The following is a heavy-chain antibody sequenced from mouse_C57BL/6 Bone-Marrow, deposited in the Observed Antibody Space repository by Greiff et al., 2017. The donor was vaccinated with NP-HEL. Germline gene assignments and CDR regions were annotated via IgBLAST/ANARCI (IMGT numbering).Heavy chain of an antibody. J-gene: IGHJ1*03. CDR1: GYAFSSSW. CDR3: AGIYYYGSSNFDV. CDR2: IYPGDGDT. V-gene: IGHV1-82*01. Sequence: QVQLQQSGPELVKPGASVKISCKASGYAFSSSWMNWVKQRPGKGLEWIGRIYPGDGDTNYNGKFKGKATLTADKSSSTAYMQLSSLTSEDSAVYFCAGIYYYGSSNFDVWGTGTTVTVSS. D-gene: IGHD1-1*01.